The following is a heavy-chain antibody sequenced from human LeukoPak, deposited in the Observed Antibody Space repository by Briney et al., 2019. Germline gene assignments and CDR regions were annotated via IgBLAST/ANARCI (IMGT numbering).Heavy chain of an antibody. Sequence: GGSLRLSCADSGFTFSSYAMSWVRQAPGKGLEWVSAISGSGGSTYYADSVKGRFTISRDNSKNTLYLQMNSLRAEDTAVYYCAKQEAGGDFWSGYKDWGQGTLVTVSS. CDR3: AKQEAGGDFWSGYKD. CDR1: GFTFSSYA. V-gene: IGHV3-23*01. CDR2: ISGSGGST. D-gene: IGHD3-3*01. J-gene: IGHJ4*02.